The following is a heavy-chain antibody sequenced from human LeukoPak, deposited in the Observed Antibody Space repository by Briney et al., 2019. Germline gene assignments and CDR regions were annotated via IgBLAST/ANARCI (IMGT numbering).Heavy chain of an antibody. CDR2: INHSGST. CDR1: GGSFSGYY. CDR3: ARPSFYYGSGVFDY. V-gene: IGHV4-34*01. J-gene: IGHJ4*02. D-gene: IGHD3-10*01. Sequence: SETLSLTCAVYGGSFSGYYWSWIRQPPGKGLEWIGEINHSGSTNYNPSLKSRVTISVDTSKNQFSLKLSSVTAADTAVYYCARPSFYYGSGVFDYWGQGTLVTVSS.